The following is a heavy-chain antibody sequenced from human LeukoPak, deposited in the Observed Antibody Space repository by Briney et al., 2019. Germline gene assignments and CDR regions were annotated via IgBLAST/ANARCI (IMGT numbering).Heavy chain of an antibody. CDR1: GGSISSSSYY. V-gene: IGHV4-39*01. J-gene: IGHJ5*02. CDR2: IYYSGST. CDR3: ARLRGATVAHNWFDP. D-gene: IGHD6-19*01. Sequence: SETLSLTCTVSGGSISSSSYYWGWLRQPPGEGLEWIGSIYYSGSTYYNPSLKSRVTISVDTSKNQFSLKLSSVTAADTAVYYCARLRGATVAHNWFDPWGQGTLVTVSS.